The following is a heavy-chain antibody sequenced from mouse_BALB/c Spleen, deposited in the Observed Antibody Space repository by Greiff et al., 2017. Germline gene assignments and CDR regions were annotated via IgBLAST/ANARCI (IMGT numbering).Heavy chain of an antibody. CDR2: ISNGGGST. D-gene: IGHD1-1*01. Sequence: EVKLQESGGGLVQPGGSLKLSCAASGFTFSSYTMSWVRQTPEKRLEWVAYISNGGGSTYYPDTVKGRFTISRDNAKNTRYLQMSSLKSEDTARYYCARQYYGSSYFDYGGQGTTLTVSS. CDR3: ARQYYGSSYFDY. J-gene: IGHJ2*01. CDR1: GFTFSSYT. V-gene: IGHV5-12-2*01.